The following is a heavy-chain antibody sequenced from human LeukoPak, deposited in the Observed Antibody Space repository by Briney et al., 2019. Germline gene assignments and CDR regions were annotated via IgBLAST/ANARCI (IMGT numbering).Heavy chain of an antibody. CDR2: IYYSGST. Sequence: KPSQTLSLTCTVSGGSISSGGYYWSWIRQHPGKGLEWIGYIYYSGSTYYNPSLKSRVTISVDTSKNQFSLKLSSVTAADTAVYYCARRCSGGSCRYGMDVWGQGTTVTVSS. J-gene: IGHJ6*02. V-gene: IGHV4-31*03. CDR1: GGSISSGGYY. CDR3: ARRCSGGSCRYGMDV. D-gene: IGHD2-15*01.